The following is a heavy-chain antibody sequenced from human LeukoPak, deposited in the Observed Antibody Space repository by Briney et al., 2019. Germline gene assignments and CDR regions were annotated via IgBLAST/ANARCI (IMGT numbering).Heavy chain of an antibody. V-gene: IGHV1-46*01. CDR3: TRYYYHTSGFDY. Sequence: VASVKVSCKASGYTFTSYYMHWVRQAPGQGLEWMGIINPSGGSTSYAQNFQGKVTVTRDTSISTVYMELSGLRSDDTAVYYCTRYYYHTSGFDYWGQGTLVTVSS. J-gene: IGHJ4*02. CDR1: GYTFTSYY. D-gene: IGHD3-22*01. CDR2: INPSGGST.